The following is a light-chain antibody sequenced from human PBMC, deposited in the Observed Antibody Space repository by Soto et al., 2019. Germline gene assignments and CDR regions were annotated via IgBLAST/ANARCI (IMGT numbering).Light chain of an antibody. Sequence: QSALTQPASVSGSPGQSITISCTGTSSDFGGYNYVSWYQQHPGKATKLIIYEVTDRPSGASNRFSGSKSGNTASLTISGLQAEDEADYYCSSYTSTSTLFGTGTSSPS. CDR2: EVT. V-gene: IGLV2-14*01. CDR1: SSDFGGYNY. J-gene: IGLJ1*01. CDR3: SSYTSTSTL.